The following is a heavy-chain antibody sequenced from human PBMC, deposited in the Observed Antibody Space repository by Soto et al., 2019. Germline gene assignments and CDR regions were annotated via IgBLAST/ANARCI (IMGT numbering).Heavy chain of an antibody. CDR1: GLSFSTHS. V-gene: IGHV3-21*01. J-gene: IGHJ6*02. D-gene: IGHD1-1*01. Sequence: EVQLVESGGGLVEPGGSLRLSCAPAGLSFSTHSMNWVRQAPGKGLEWVSSISSDSYYIYYADSVKGRFTISRDNAKNSLYLQMHSLRADDPAVYYCARNRNPSSTTHGMDVWGQGTTVTVSS. CDR3: ARNRNPSSTTHGMDV. CDR2: ISSDSYYI.